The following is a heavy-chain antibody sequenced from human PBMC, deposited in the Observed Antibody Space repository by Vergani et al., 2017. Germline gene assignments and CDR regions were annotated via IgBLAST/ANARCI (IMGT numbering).Heavy chain of an antibody. CDR1: GFTFLSYA. V-gene: IGHV3-23*01. CDR3: AKARDPNCKGGNCYSYYYGLDL. CDR2: ISGSGGNT. J-gene: IGHJ6*02. Sequence: EVQLLESGGNLIQPGGSLRLSCAASGFTFLSYAMPWVRLAPGKGLHWVSSISGSGGNTFYTDSVKGRFTISRDNSKDTLYLQMNSLRVEDTAIYYCAKARDPNCKGGNCYSYYYGLDLWGQGTTVTVSS. D-gene: IGHD2-21*01.